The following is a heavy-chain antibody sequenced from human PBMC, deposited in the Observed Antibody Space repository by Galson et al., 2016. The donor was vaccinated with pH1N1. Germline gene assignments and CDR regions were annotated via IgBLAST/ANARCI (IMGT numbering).Heavy chain of an antibody. V-gene: IGHV5-51*01. Sequence: QSGAEVKKPGESLKISCKGSGYIFSTFWIGWVRQMPGKGLEWMGIVYPGDSDTRYNPSFKGQVTISVDKSISTAYLQWSSLKASDSAIYFCARVNHYYYYGMDVWGQGTTVTVSS. J-gene: IGHJ6*02. CDR2: VYPGDSDT. D-gene: IGHD1-14*01. CDR3: ARVNHYYYYGMDV. CDR1: GYIFSTFW.